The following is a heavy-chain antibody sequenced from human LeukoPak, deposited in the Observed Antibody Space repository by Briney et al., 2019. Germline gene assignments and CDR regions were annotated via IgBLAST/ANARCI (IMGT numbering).Heavy chain of an antibody. CDR3: ARRRYSGSSQHFDY. V-gene: IGHV4-4*07. J-gene: IGHJ4*02. Sequence: SETLSLTCTVSGGSLSSYYWNWIRQPAGKGLEWIGRIYTSGSTNYNPSLKSRVTMSVDTSKNQFSLKLSSVTAADTAVYYCARRRYSGSSQHFDYWGQGTLITVSS. CDR2: IYTSGST. D-gene: IGHD1-26*01. CDR1: GGSLSSYY.